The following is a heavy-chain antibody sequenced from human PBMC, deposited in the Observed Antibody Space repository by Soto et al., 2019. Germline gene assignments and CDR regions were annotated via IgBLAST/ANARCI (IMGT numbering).Heavy chain of an antibody. D-gene: IGHD3-22*01. Sequence: GGSLRLSCVGSGFTFSNSEINWVRQAPGKGLEWISYIRHSAHIYYADAVKGRFTIYRDNAKNSLYLEMNSLRAEDTAMYYCARQIYDSDTGPNFQYYFDSWGQGTPVTVSS. CDR1: GFTFSNSE. CDR3: ARQIYDSDTGPNFQYYFDS. J-gene: IGHJ4*02. CDR2: IRHSAHI. V-gene: IGHV3-48*03.